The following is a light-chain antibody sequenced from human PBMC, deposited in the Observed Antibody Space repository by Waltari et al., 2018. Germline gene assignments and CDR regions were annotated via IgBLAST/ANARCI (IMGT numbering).Light chain of an antibody. J-gene: IGLJ1*01. Sequence: SYVLTQCPSVSVDPGQTATISCEGDNIRSKTVHWYQQKAGQAPLLVVFNYGDRPSGIPDRFSGSNAGDTASLTISEVEAGDEADYYCQVWDRLSDYFVFGTGTKATVL. CDR1: NIRSKT. CDR2: NYG. V-gene: IGLV3-21*02. CDR3: QVWDRLSDYFV.